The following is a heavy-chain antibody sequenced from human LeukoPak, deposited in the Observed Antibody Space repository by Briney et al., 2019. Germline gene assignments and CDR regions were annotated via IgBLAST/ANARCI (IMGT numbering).Heavy chain of an antibody. Sequence: SGTLSLTCTVSGGAISSYYWTWFRQPPGKGLEWIGYIYYTGSTNYNPSLDSRVTISVDMSKNQVSLNLKYVTAADTAVYYCARGYFDWFLDNWGRGTLVTVSS. V-gene: IGHV4-59*01. CDR2: IYYTGST. J-gene: IGHJ4*02. D-gene: IGHD3-9*01. CDR3: ARGYFDWFLDN. CDR1: GGAISSYY.